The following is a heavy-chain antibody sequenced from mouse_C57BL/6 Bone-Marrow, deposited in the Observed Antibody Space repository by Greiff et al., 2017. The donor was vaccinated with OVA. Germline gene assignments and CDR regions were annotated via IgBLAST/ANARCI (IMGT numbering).Heavy chain of an antibody. CDR3: SRRYYGSSPYWYFDV. CDR1: DSEVFPIAY. CDR2: ILPSIGRT. J-gene: IGHJ1*03. D-gene: IGHD1-1*01. Sequence: QVQLQQSGSELRSPGSSVKLSCKDFDSEVFPIAYMSWVRQKPGHGFEWIGGILPSIGRTIYGEKFEDKATLDADTLSNTAYLELNSLTSEDSAIYYYSRRYYGSSPYWYFDVWGTGTTVTVSS. V-gene: IGHV15-2*01.